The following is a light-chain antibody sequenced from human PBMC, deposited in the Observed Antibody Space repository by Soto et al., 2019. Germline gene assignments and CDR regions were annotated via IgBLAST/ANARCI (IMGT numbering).Light chain of an antibody. V-gene: IGLV2-14*01. CDR2: EVT. J-gene: IGLJ3*02. Sequence: QSALTQPASVSGSPGQSITISCTGTSSDVGGYNYVSWYQQHPGKAPTLIIYEVTNRPSGVSIRFSGSKSGNTASLSISGLQAEDEADYYCSSFTGSSSWVFGGGTQLTAL. CDR1: SSDVGGYNY. CDR3: SSFTGSSSWV.